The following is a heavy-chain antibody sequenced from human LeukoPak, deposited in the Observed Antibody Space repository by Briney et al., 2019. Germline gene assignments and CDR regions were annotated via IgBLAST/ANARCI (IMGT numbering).Heavy chain of an antibody. V-gene: IGHV3-30*03. J-gene: IGHJ3*02. CDR1: GFTFSNYS. CDR2: ISYDGSNK. CDR3: ARDQGMATIHDAFDI. Sequence: PGGSLRLSCAASGFTFSNYSMHWVRQAPGKGLEWVAVISYDGSNKYYADSVKGRFTISRDNSKNTLYLQMNSLRAEDTAVYYCARDQGMATIHDAFDIWGQGTMVTVSS. D-gene: IGHD5-24*01.